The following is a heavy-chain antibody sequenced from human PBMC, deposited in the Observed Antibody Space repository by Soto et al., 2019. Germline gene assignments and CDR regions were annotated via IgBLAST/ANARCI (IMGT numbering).Heavy chain of an antibody. CDR1: GFSFNTHG. Sequence: QGQLVESGGGVVRPGRSLRLSCEATGFSFNTHGMHWVRQAPGKGLEWVAVIVNDGSEQAYSDSVKGRFTILRDNSKNTLYLQMINLRAEDTAVYYCARDDNYDDNGLDLWGQGILVTVSS. CDR3: ARDDNYDDNGLDL. J-gene: IGHJ5*02. D-gene: IGHD4-17*01. CDR2: IVNDGSEQ. V-gene: IGHV3-33*01.